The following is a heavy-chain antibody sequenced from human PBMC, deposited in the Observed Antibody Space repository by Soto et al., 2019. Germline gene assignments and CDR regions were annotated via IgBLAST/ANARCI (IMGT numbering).Heavy chain of an antibody. J-gene: IGHJ6*02. CDR3: ARDSGVTTYFYYYYGMDV. Sequence: QVQLVESGGGVVQPGRSLRLSCAASGFTFSSYAMHWVRQAPGKGLEWVAVISYDGSNKYYADSVKGRFTISRDNSKNTLYLQMNSLRAEDTAVYYCARDSGVTTYFYYYYGMDVWGQGTTVTVSS. CDR2: ISYDGSNK. CDR1: GFTFSSYA. V-gene: IGHV3-30-3*01. D-gene: IGHD4-4*01.